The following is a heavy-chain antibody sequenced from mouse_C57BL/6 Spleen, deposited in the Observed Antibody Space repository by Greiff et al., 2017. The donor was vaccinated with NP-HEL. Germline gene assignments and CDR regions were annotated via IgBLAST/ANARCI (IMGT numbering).Heavy chain of an antibody. Sequence: QVQLQQSGPELVKPGASVKISCNASGYTFTDYYINWVKQRPGQGLEWIGWIFPGSGSTYYNEKFKSKATLTVDKSSSTAYMQLSSLTSEDSAVYYCARRLRLYFDVWGTGTTVTVSS. CDR1: GYTFTDYY. J-gene: IGHJ1*03. CDR2: IFPGSGST. CDR3: ARRLRLYFDV. V-gene: IGHV1-75*01. D-gene: IGHD2-4*01.